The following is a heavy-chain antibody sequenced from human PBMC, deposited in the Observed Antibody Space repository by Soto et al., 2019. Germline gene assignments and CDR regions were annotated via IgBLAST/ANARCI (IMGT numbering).Heavy chain of an antibody. J-gene: IGHJ5*02. V-gene: IGHV5-51*01. CDR2: IYPGDSDT. CDR1: GYSFTSYW. CDR3: ARAYYYGSGIKENWFDP. Sequence: GESLKISCKGSGYSFTSYWIGWVRQMPGKGLEWMGIIYPGDSDTRYSPSFQGQVTISADKSISTAYLQWSSLKASDTAMYYCARAYYYGSGIKENWFDPWGQGTLVTVSS. D-gene: IGHD3-10*01.